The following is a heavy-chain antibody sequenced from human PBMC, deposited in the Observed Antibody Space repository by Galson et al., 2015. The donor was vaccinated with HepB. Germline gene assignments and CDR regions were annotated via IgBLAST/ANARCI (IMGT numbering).Heavy chain of an antibody. Sequence: VKVSCKASGYTFTSYGISWVRQAPGQGLEWMGWISAYNGNTNYAQKLQGRVTMTTDTSTSTAYMELRSLRSDDTAVYYCARDRNFNCSSTSRYGNWFDPWGQGTLVTVSS. J-gene: IGHJ5*02. CDR1: GYTFTSYG. CDR2: ISAYNGNT. V-gene: IGHV1-18*01. D-gene: IGHD2-2*01. CDR3: ARDRNFNCSSTSRYGNWFDP.